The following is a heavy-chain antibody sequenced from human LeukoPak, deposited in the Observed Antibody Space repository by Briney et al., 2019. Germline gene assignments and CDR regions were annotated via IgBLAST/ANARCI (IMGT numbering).Heavy chain of an antibody. CDR1: GSIFTDYW. CDR2: IYPDDSDT. J-gene: IGHJ4*02. D-gene: IGHD2-15*01. V-gene: IGHV5-51*01. CDR3: ARHRKDIGFDS. Sequence: RGASLKISCKVSGSIFTDYWIGWVRQLPGKGLEWMGIIYPDDSDTRYSPSFQGQVTISADKSISTAYLQWSSLKASDTAMYYCARHRKDIGFDSWGQGTPVTVSS.